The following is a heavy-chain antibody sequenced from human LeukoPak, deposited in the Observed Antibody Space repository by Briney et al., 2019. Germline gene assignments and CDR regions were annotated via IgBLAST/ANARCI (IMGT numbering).Heavy chain of an antibody. CDR1: GFTFSSYG. CDR2: IRYEGSNK. CDR3: ASSMREWELLPLDY. V-gene: IGHV3-30*02. Sequence: GGSLRLSCAASGFTFSSYGMHWVRQAPGKGLEWVAFIRYEGSNKYYVDSVKGRFTISRDNSKNTLYLQMNSLRAEDTAVYYCASSMREWELLPLDYWGQGTLVTVSS. D-gene: IGHD1-26*01. J-gene: IGHJ4*02.